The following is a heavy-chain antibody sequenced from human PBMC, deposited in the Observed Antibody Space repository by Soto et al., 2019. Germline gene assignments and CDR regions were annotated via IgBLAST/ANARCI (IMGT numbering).Heavy chain of an antibody. J-gene: IGHJ4*02. V-gene: IGHV3-13*01. D-gene: IGHD1-26*01. Sequence: GGSLRLSCAASGFTFSSYDMHWVRQATGKGLEWVSAIGTAGDTYYPGSVKGRFTISRENAKNSLYLQMNSLRAEDTAVYYCAREGSYDQFDYWGQGTLVTVSS. CDR3: AREGSYDQFDY. CDR2: IGTAGDT. CDR1: GFTFSSYD.